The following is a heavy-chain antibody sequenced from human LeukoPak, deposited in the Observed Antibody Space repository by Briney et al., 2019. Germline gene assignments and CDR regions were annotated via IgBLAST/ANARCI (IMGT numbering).Heavy chain of an antibody. CDR1: GFTFSSYG. CDR2: IRYDGSNK. D-gene: IGHD6-13*01. J-gene: IGHJ4*02. CDR3: AKDPSAAAGTESDY. Sequence: GGSLRLSCAASGFTFSSYGMHWVRQAPGKGLEWVAFIRYDGSNKYYADSVKGRFTISRDNSKNTLYLQMNSLRAEDTAVYYCAKDPSAAAGTESDYWGQGTLVTVSP. V-gene: IGHV3-30*02.